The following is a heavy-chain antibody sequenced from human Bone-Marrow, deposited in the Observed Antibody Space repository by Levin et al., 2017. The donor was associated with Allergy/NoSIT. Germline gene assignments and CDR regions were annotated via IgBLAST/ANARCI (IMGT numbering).Heavy chain of an antibody. J-gene: IGHJ4*02. CDR1: GYSLSDVS. Sequence: ASVKVSCKVSGYSLSDVSLHWVRRPPGQGLEWLGGLDPEDLQTVYAENFQGRVTMTEDTNTDTAYMEVTSLKSDDTAIYYCAIAVDYYDNSAFDAWGQGTLVTVSS. CDR2: LDPEDLQT. D-gene: IGHD3-22*01. V-gene: IGHV1-24*01. CDR3: AIAVDYYDNSAFDA.